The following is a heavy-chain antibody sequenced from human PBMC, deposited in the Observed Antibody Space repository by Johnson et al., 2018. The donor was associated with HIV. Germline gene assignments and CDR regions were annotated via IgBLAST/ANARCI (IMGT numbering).Heavy chain of an antibody. J-gene: IGHJ3*02. V-gene: IGHV3-15*01. CDR2: IKSESDGGTT. CDR1: GFIVSSNH. D-gene: IGHD3-10*01. CDR3: TTGDSQGVAFDI. Sequence: VQLVESGGGLVQPGGSLRLSCGVSGFIVSSNHMNWVRQAPGKGLEWVGRIKSESDGGTTDYPTPVKGRFTISRDDSKNTLYLQMNSLKTEDTAVYYCTTGDSQGVAFDIWGQGTMVTVSS.